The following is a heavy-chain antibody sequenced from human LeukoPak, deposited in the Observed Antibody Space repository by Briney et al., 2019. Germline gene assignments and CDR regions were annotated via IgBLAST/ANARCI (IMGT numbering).Heavy chain of an antibody. D-gene: IGHD1-26*01. CDR1: GYTLTELS. CDR3: ARDWGGSYPGYFDY. V-gene: IGHV1-69*05. J-gene: IGHJ4*02. CDR2: IIPIFGTA. Sequence: SVKVSCKVSGYTLTELSMHWVRQAPGQGLEWMGGIIPIFGTANYAQKFQGRVTITTDESTSTAYMELSSLRSEDTAVYYCARDWGGSYPGYFDYWGQGTLVTVSS.